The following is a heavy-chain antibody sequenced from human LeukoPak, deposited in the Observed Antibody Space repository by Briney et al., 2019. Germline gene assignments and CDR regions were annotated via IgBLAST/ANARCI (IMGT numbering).Heavy chain of an antibody. Sequence: GGSLRLSCAASGLTFSSYAMSWVRQAPGKGLEWVSAISGSSGHTYYADSVKGRFTISRDNSKNTLYLQMNSLRAEDTAVYYCPKVGFSEMEWLLYSDHWGQGTLVTVSS. CDR1: GLTFSSYA. CDR3: PKVGFSEMEWLLYSDH. J-gene: IGHJ4*02. CDR2: ISGSSGHT. V-gene: IGHV3-23*01. D-gene: IGHD3-3*01.